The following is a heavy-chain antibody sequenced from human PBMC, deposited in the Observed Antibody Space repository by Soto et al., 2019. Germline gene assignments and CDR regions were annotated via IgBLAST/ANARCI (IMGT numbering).Heavy chain of an antibody. V-gene: IGHV4-39*01. CDR2: IYYSGNT. CDR3: ARHTLTLNWFDP. D-gene: IGHD2-15*01. Sequence: TLSLTCTVSGGSISSSSYYWGWIRQPPGKGLEWIGSIYYSGNTYYNPSLKSRVTISVDTSKNQFSLKLTSVTAADTAVYYCARHTLTLNWFDPWGQGTLVTVSS. CDR1: GGSISSSSYY. J-gene: IGHJ5*02.